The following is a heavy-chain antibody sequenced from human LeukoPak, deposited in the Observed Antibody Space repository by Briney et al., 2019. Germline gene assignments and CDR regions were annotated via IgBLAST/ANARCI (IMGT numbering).Heavy chain of an antibody. CDR1: GFTFSIYA. CDR2: ISYDGDNK. V-gene: IGHV3-30-3*01. D-gene: IGHD3-22*01. Sequence: GGSLRLSCAASGFTFSIYAMHWVRQAPGKGLEWVAIISYDGDNKYYADSVKGRFTISRDNSKNTLYLQMNSLRPEDTAVYYCAKGSRSSGHYSDYWGQGTLVTVSS. CDR3: AKGSRSSGHYSDY. J-gene: IGHJ4*02.